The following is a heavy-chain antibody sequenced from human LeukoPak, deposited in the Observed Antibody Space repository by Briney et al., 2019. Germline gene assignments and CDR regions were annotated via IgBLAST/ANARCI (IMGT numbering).Heavy chain of an antibody. D-gene: IGHD7-27*01. V-gene: IGHV3-23*01. Sequence: GGSLRLSCAASGFAFSSYAMSWVRQAPGKGLEWVSAISGSGGSTYYADSVKGRFTISRDNSKNTLYLQMNSLRAEDTAVCYCARLTGDLYFDYWGQGTLVTVSS. J-gene: IGHJ4*02. CDR1: GFAFSSYA. CDR2: ISGSGGST. CDR3: ARLTGDLYFDY.